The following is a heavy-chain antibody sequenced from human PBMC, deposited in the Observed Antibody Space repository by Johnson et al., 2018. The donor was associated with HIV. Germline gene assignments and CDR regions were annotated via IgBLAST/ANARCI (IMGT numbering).Heavy chain of an antibody. V-gene: IGHV3-66*02. CDR2: LYSDGGT. Sequence: VQLVESGGGVVQSGGSLRLSCAASGFTVSSNYMSWVRQAPGKGLEWVSVLYSDGGTYYADSVKGRFTISRDNSRNTLFLQMNSLRTDDTAVYYCATWLPPCTGDNCYSDAFDIWGQWTMVTVSS. CDR1: GFTVSSNY. CDR3: ATWLPPCTGDNCYSDAFDI. J-gene: IGHJ3*02. D-gene: IGHD2-15*01.